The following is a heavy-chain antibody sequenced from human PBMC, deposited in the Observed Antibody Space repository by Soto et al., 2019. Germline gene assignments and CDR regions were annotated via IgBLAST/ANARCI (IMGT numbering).Heavy chain of an antibody. Sequence: SDTLSLTCTVSGGSISSSSYYWGWIRQPPGKGLEWIGSIYYSGSTYYNPSLKSRVTISVDTSKNQFSLKLSSVTAADTAVYYCARLNLVRGVTYYYYYGMDVCGQGTMVT. CDR2: IYYSGST. CDR3: ARLNLVRGVTYYYYYGMDV. V-gene: IGHV4-39*01. J-gene: IGHJ6*02. D-gene: IGHD3-10*01. CDR1: GGSISSSSYY.